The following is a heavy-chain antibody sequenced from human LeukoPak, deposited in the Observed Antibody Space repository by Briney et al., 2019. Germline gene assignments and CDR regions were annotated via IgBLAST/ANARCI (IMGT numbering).Heavy chain of an antibody. Sequence: SETLSLTCTVSGGSISPYYWSWIRQPPGKGLEWIGYIYSSGSANYNPSLKSRVTISVATSKNQFSLKLSSVTAADTAVYYCTRMGGYSGYATHWGQGTLVTVSS. D-gene: IGHD5-12*01. J-gene: IGHJ4*02. CDR1: GGSISPYY. CDR3: TRMGGYSGYATH. CDR2: IYSSGSA. V-gene: IGHV4-59*08.